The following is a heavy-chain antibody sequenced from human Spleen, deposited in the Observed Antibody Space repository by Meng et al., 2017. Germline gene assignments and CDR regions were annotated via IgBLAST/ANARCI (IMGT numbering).Heavy chain of an antibody. Sequence: GGSLRLSCAASGFTFSDYYMSWIRQAPGKGLEWVSYISSSGSTIYSADSVKGRFTISRDNAKNSLYLQMNSLRAEDTAVYYCARDRGPVYYYGMDVWGQGTMVTVSS. V-gene: IGHV3-11*01. D-gene: IGHD1-26*01. J-gene: IGHJ6*02. CDR3: ARDRGPVYYYGMDV. CDR1: GFTFSDYY. CDR2: ISSSGSTI.